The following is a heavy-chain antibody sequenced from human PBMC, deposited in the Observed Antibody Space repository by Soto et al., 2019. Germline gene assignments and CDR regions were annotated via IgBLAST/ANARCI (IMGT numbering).Heavy chain of an antibody. J-gene: IGHJ4*02. CDR3: ARGGYYYDSSGSPYFDY. CDR2: INAGNGNT. CDR1: GYTFISYA. D-gene: IGHD3-22*01. Sequence: QVQVVQSGAEEKKPGASVKVSCKASGYTFISYAIHWVRQAPGQRLAWMGWINAGNGNTKYSQKFQGRVTITRDTSASTAYMELSSLRSEDTAMYYCARGGYYYDSSGSPYFDYWGQGTLVTVSS. V-gene: IGHV1-3*05.